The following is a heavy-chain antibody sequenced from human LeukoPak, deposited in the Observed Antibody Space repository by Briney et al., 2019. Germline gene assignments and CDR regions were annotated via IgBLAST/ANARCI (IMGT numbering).Heavy chain of an antibody. V-gene: IGHV3-7*01. CDR1: GVSFRGHW. Sequence: GGSLRLSCAASGVSFRGHWMSWVHQASGKGLEWLANIKPDGSERRYVDSVKGRFTISRDDAKNSVYLEMNSLRVEDMAVYYCARERWTASGYYFDYWGQGTLVTVSS. J-gene: IGHJ4*02. D-gene: IGHD6-13*01. CDR2: IKPDGSER. CDR3: ARERWTASGYYFDY.